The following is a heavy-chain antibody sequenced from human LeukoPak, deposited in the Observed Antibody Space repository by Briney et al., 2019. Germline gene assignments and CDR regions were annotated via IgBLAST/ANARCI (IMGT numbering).Heavy chain of an antibody. D-gene: IGHD6-19*01. J-gene: IGHJ4*02. CDR3: ATAPLNGYRSGWYSFDY. V-gene: IGHV1-2*02. Sequence: ASVKVSCKASGYTFIAYYRGWVRHAPGQGLEWIVWSNRNSGGTNYAPEFHDRVIMTRDTSFSTAYMELNRLNCDDTAVYYCATAPLNGYRSGWYSFDYWGQGTLVSVSS. CDR1: GYTFIAYY. CDR2: SNRNSGGT.